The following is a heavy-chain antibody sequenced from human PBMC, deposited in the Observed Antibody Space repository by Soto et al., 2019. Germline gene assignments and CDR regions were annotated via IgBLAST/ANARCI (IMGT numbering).Heavy chain of an antibody. CDR1: GGSISSYY. D-gene: IGHD5-18*01. J-gene: IGHJ4*02. V-gene: IGHV4-59*08. CDR3: ARRYGSRFDY. CDR2: IYYSGST. Sequence: SETLSLTCTVSGGSISSYYWSWIRQPPGKGLEWIGYIYYSGSTNYNPSLKSRVTISVDTSKNQFSLKLSSVTAADTAVYYCARRYGSRFDYWGQGTLVTAPQ.